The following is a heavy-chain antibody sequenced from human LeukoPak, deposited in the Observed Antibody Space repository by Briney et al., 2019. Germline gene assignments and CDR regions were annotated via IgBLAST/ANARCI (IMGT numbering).Heavy chain of an antibody. Sequence: SETLSLTCAVYGGSFSGYYWSWIRQPPGKGLEWIGEINHSGSTNYNPSLKSRVTISVDTSKNQFSLKLTSVTAADTAVYYCCGSGWFAGPFGYWGQGALVTVSS. CDR3: CGSGWFAGPFGY. CDR1: GGSFSGYY. V-gene: IGHV4-34*03. D-gene: IGHD6-19*01. J-gene: IGHJ4*02. CDR2: INHSGST.